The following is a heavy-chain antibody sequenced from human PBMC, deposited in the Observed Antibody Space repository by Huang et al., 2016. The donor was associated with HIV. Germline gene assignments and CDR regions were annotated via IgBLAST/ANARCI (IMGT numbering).Heavy chain of an antibody. CDR2: INPDSGNT. CDR1: GYTFANYD. CDR3: ARTPGYCSSSNCYHRRWFDP. Sequence: QVQLVQSGAEVKKPGASVKVSCKTSGYTFANYDINWVRQATGQGLEWMGGINPDSGNTGDAPKFQGRVTIPRNTSITTAYMELSSLGSDDTAVYYCARTPGYCSSSNCYHRRWFDPWGQGTLVTVSS. J-gene: IGHJ5*02. D-gene: IGHD2-2*01. V-gene: IGHV1-8*03.